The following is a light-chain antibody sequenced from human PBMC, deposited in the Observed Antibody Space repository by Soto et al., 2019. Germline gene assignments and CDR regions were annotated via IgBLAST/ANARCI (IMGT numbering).Light chain of an antibody. V-gene: IGLV2-14*01. CDR1: SSDVGGYNY. CDR2: DVS. J-gene: IGLJ1*01. Sequence: QSALTQPASVSGSPGQSITISCTRTSSDVGGYNYVSWYQQHPGKAPKLMIYDVSNRPSGVSNRFSGSKSGNTASLTISGVQAEDEADYYCSSYTTSSTLYVFGTGTKLTVL. CDR3: SSYTTSSTLYV.